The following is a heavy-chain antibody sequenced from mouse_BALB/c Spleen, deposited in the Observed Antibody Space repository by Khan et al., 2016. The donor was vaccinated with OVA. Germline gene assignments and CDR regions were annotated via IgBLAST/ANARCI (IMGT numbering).Heavy chain of an antibody. J-gene: IGHJ2*01. CDR3: VRIPIPPYHFDY. Sequence: VQLVESGAELARPGASVKMSCKASGYTFTNYTIHWVKQRPGQGLEWIGYINPSSGYTNYNQNYNDKATLTTDRSSSTAYMQLSRLTSDDSAVYYWVRIPIPPYHFDYWGQGTTLTVSS. V-gene: IGHV1-4*01. CDR2: INPSSGYT. CDR1: GYTFTNYT.